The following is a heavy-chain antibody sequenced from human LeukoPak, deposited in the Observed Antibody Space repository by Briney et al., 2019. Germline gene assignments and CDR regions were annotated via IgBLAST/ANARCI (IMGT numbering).Heavy chain of an antibody. D-gene: IGHD1-26*01. V-gene: IGHV4-4*07. CDR3: ARERGILRGDAFDL. CDR1: GFTFSNAW. Sequence: PGGSLRLSCAASGFTFSNAWMSWVRQAPGKGPEWIGRIYSSGNTNYNPSLESRVTMSIDTSKHQFSLKLTSVTAADTAVYYCARERGILRGDAFDLWGQGTMVTVSS. J-gene: IGHJ3*01. CDR2: IYSSGNT.